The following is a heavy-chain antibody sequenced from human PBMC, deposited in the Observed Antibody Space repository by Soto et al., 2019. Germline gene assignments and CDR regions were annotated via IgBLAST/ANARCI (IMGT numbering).Heavy chain of an antibody. Sequence: ASVKVSCKASGYTFTSYYMHWVRQAPGQGLEWMGIINPSGGSTSYAQKFQGRVTMTRDTSTSTVYMELSSLRSEDTAVYYCARDPTPHYGDYEYYYYGMDVWGQGTTDTVSS. CDR2: INPSGGST. CDR3: ARDPTPHYGDYEYYYYGMDV. V-gene: IGHV1-46*03. J-gene: IGHJ6*02. D-gene: IGHD4-17*01. CDR1: GYTFTSYY.